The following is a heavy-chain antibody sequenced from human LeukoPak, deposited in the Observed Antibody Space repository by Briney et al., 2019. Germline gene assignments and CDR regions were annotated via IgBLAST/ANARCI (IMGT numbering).Heavy chain of an antibody. CDR1: GFTFSPYS. Sequence: TGGSLRLSRAVSGFTFSPYSMNWVRQAPGKGLEWASSISSNSNYIYYSDSVKGRFTISRDNAKNSLYLQMDSLRADDTAVYYCARNSGPTSYYYDTSGYSYLDYWGQGTLVTVSS. J-gene: IGHJ4*02. CDR3: ARNSGPTSYYYDTSGYSYLDY. V-gene: IGHV3-21*01. D-gene: IGHD3-22*01. CDR2: ISSNSNYI.